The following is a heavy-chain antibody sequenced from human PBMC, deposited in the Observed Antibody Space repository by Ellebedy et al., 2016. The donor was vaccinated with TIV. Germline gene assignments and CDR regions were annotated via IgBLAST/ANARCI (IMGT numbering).Heavy chain of an antibody. CDR3: VRHPNLGTLDY. J-gene: IGHJ4*02. CDR1: GGSITSGSYY. CDR2: VYFIGIT. V-gene: IGHV4-39*01. D-gene: IGHD3-16*01. Sequence: MPSETLSLTCTVSGGSITSGSYYWAWIRQPPGKGREWFGNVYFIGITNYNPSLKSRLTISVDTSKIQFSLKLTSVTAADTAVYYCVRHPNLGTLDYWGQGAQVTVSS.